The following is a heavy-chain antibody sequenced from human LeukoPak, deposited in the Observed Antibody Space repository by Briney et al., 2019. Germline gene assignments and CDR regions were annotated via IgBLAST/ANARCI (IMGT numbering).Heavy chain of an antibody. Sequence: PGGSLRLSCTGSGFTLSSYAMNWVRRAPGQGLEWVSSISSSSSDIYYTDSVKSRFTISRDNAKNSLYLQMNSLRAEDTAVYYCVTDYGGSSGAFDIWGQGTMVTVSS. V-gene: IGHV3-21*01. D-gene: IGHD4-23*01. J-gene: IGHJ3*02. CDR3: VTDYGGSSGAFDI. CDR1: GFTLSSYA. CDR2: ISSSSSDI.